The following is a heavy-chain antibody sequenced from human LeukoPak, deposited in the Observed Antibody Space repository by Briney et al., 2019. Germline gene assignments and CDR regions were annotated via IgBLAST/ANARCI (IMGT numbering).Heavy chain of an antibody. CDR2: INAGNGNT. J-gene: IGHJ6*03. D-gene: IGHD2-2*01. Sequence: ASVKVSCKTSGFTFTSYAMHWVRQAPGQSLEWMGWINAGNGNTKYSQKFQGRVTITADESTSTAYMELSSLRSEDTAVYYCAREAKPAGYYYMDVWGKGTTVTVSS. V-gene: IGHV1-3*01. CDR1: GFTFTSYA. CDR3: AREAKPAGYYYMDV.